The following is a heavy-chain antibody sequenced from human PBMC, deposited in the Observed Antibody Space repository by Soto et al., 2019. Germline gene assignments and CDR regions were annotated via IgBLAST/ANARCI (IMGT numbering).Heavy chain of an antibody. CDR3: ARGYTDSSSSGWFDH. CDR2: IIPIFGTA. CDR1: VGTFSSYA. Sequence: GXSVKVSCKASVGTFSSYAISWVRQAPGQGLEWMGGIIPIFGTANYAQKFQGRVTITADESTSTAYMELSSLRSEDTAVYYCARGYTDSSSSGWFDHWGQGTLVTV. J-gene: IGHJ5*02. D-gene: IGHD6-6*01. V-gene: IGHV1-69*13.